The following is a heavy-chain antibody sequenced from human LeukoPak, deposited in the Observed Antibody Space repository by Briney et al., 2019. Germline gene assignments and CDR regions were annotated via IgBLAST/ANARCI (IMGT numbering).Heavy chain of an antibody. J-gene: IGHJ5*02. CDR3: ARRDYGDYARNWFDP. D-gene: IGHD4-17*01. Sequence: PGEALKISCKGSGYSFTCYWIGWVRQTPGKGLEWVGIIYPGDSDTRYNTPFQGQITISDDKSISTDYLQWSSLKASDTAMYYCARRDYGDYARNWFDPWGQGPLVTVS. CDR2: IYPGDSDT. V-gene: IGHV5-51*01. CDR1: GYSFTCYW.